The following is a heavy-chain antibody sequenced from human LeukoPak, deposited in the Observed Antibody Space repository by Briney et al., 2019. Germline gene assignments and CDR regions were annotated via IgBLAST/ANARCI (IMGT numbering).Heavy chain of an antibody. Sequence: ASVKVSCKASGYTFTGYYMHWVRQAPGQGLEWMGWINPNSGGTNYAQKFQGRVTMTRDTSISTAYMELSRLRSDDADMALYSGETCPSHTGCATRDAFDTLGQGTMVTVSS. CDR1: GYTFTGYY. CDR2: INPNSGGT. D-gene: IGHD2-2*01. CDR3: SGETCPSHTGCATRDAFDT. V-gene: IGHV1-2*02. J-gene: IGHJ3*02.